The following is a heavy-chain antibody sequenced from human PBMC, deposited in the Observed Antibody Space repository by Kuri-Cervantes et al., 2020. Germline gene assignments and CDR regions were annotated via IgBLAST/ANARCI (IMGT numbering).Heavy chain of an antibody. CDR2: MNPNSGNT. CDR3: ARDSTEWLRFHYYGMDV. D-gene: IGHD5-12*01. CDR1: GYTFTSYD. Sequence: ASVKVSCKASGYTFTSYDINWVRQATGQGLEWMGWMNPNSGNTGYAQKFQGRVTMTRNTSISTAYTELSSLRSEDTAVYYCARDSTEWLRFHYYGMDVWGQGTTVTVSS. J-gene: IGHJ6*02. V-gene: IGHV1-8*01.